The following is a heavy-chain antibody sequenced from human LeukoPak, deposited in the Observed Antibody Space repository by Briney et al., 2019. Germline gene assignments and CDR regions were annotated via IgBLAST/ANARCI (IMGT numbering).Heavy chain of an antibody. V-gene: IGHV4-39*01. D-gene: IGHD2-2*01. CDR1: GGSISSGGYY. CDR3: ARRTVVVPAAIDY. J-gene: IGHJ4*02. CDR2: VYYSGNT. Sequence: PSQTLSLTCTVSGGSISSGGYYWGWIRQPPGKGLEWIGSVYYSGNTFYNPSLKSRVTISVDTSKNQFSLKLSSVTAADTAVYYCARRTVVVPAAIDYWGQGTLVTVSS.